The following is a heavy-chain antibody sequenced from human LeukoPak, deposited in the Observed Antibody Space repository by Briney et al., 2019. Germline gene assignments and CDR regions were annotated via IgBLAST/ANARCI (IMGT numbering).Heavy chain of an antibody. CDR3: AKDHDLVVLITLDY. V-gene: IGHV3-23*01. Sequence: GGSLRLSCAASGFTFSSYAMSWVRQAPGKGLEWVSAISGSGGSTYYADSVKGRFTISRGNSKNTLYLQMNSLRAEDTAVYYCAKDHDLVVLITLDYWGQGTLVTVSS. CDR2: ISGSGGST. CDR1: GFTFSSYA. D-gene: IGHD3-22*01. J-gene: IGHJ4*02.